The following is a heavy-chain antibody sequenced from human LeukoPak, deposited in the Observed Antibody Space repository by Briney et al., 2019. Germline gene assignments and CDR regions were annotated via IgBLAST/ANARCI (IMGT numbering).Heavy chain of an antibody. CDR2: IYYSGST. J-gene: IGHJ4*02. CDR1: GGSISSYY. Sequence: PSETLSLTCTVSGGSISSYYWSWIRQPPGKGLDWIRYIYYSGSTNYNPSLKSRVTISVDTSKNQFSLKLSSVTAADTAVYYCARRDSSSCIDYWGQGTLVTVSS. CDR3: ARRDSSSCIDY. D-gene: IGHD6-13*01. V-gene: IGHV4-59*08.